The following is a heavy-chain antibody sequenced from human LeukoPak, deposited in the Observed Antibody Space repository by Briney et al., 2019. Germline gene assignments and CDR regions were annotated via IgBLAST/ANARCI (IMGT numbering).Heavy chain of an antibody. Sequence: GGSLRLSCAASGFTVSSNYMSWVRQAPGKGLEWVSAISGSGANTYYADSVKGRFTISRDNSKNTLYLQMNSLRAEDTAVYYCAKDATVTVSWGQGTMVTVSS. CDR1: GFTVSSNY. CDR2: ISGSGANT. J-gene: IGHJ3*01. D-gene: IGHD4-17*01. V-gene: IGHV3-23*01. CDR3: AKDATVTVS.